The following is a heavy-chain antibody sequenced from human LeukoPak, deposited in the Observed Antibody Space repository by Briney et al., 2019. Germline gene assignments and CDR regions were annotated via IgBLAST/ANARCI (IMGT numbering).Heavy chain of an antibody. CDR3: ARALTTWNYYYMDV. V-gene: IGHV4-39*01. CDR2: IYYSGST. J-gene: IGHJ6*03. Sequence: KPSETLSLTCTVSGGSISSSTYYWGWIRQPPGKGLEWIASIYYSGSTYYNPSLKSRVTISVDTSKNQFSLKLSSVTAADTAVYYCARALTTWNYYYMDVWGKGTTVTISS. D-gene: IGHD4-17*01. CDR1: GGSISSSTYY.